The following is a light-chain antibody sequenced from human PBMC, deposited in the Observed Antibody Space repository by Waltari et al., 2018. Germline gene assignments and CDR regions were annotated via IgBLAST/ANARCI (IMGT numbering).Light chain of an antibody. CDR2: GAS. CDR3: QQTHSFPLT. CDR1: QQIYTR. J-gene: IGKJ1*01. Sequence: DIQMTQSPSFVSASVGDRVTITCRASQQIYTRVAWYQQKPEEVPKLLIYGASNLRAGVPSRFSGGGSETDFTLTISSLHPEDFAIYYCQQTHSFPLTFGQGTRVE. V-gene: IGKV1-12*01.